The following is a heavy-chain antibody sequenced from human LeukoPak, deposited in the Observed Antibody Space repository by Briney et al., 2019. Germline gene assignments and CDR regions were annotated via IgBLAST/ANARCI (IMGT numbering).Heavy chain of an antibody. D-gene: IGHD6-6*01. CDR1: GYTFTSYG. V-gene: IGHV1-18*01. Sequence: ASVKVSCKASGYTFTSYGISWVRQAPGQGLEWMGWISAYNGNTNYAQKLQGRVTMTTDTSTSTAYMELRSLRSDDTAVYYCARGGKLEQPVLFYYYYMDVWGKGTTVTVSS. CDR2: ISAYNGNT. CDR3: ARGGKLEQPVLFYYYYMDV. J-gene: IGHJ6*03.